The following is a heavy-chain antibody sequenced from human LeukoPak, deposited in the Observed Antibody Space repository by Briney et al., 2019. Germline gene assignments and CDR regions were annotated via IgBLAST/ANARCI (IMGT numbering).Heavy chain of an antibody. J-gene: IGHJ3*02. D-gene: IGHD3-10*01. CDR2: INPNSGGT. CDR3: ARSKPYGSGSYYLDAFDI. Sequence: ASVKVSCKASGYTFTGYYMHWVRQAPGQGLEWMGWINPNSGGTNYAQKFQGRVTMTRDTSISTAYMELSGLRSDDTAVYYCARSKPYGSGSYYLDAFDIWGQGTMVTVSS. CDR1: GYTFTGYY. V-gene: IGHV1-2*02.